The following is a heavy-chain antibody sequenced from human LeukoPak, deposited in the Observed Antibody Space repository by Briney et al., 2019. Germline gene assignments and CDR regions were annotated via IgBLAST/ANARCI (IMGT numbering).Heavy chain of an antibody. V-gene: IGHV4-34*01. J-gene: IGHJ4*02. CDR1: GGSFSGYY. Sequence: PSETLSLTCAVYGGSFSGYYWSWIRQPPGKGLEWIGEINHSGSTNYNPPLKSRVTISVDTSKNQFSLKLSSVTAADTAVYYCASAEMATSIYWGQGTLVTVSS. CDR2: INHSGST. CDR3: ASAEMATSIY. D-gene: IGHD5-12*01.